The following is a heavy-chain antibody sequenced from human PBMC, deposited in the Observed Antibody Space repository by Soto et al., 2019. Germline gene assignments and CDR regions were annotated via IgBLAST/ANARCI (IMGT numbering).Heavy chain of an antibody. J-gene: IGHJ4*02. CDR2: LYSGGAT. CDR3: LRGRYGSQIH. Sequence: EVRLVESGGGLVQPGGSLRLSCAASGFIVSSNYMTWVRQAPGKGLEWVSRLYSGGATHYAASVKGRFTISSHSSQNTLFLQMNSLRTEDTATYYCLRGRYGSQIHWGQGTKVTVSS. V-gene: IGHV3-53*04. D-gene: IGHD3-10*01. CDR1: GFIVSSNY.